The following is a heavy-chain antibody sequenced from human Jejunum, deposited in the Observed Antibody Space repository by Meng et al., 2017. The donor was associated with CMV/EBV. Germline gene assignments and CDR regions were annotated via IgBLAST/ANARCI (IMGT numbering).Heavy chain of an antibody. CDR3: ARGGNFDP. D-gene: IGHD2/OR15-2a*01. CDR2: ISTNTGTP. CDR1: GYTFSTYT. Sequence: QWKLGQSGSELKKPGASVKVSCKASGYTFSTYTINWVRQAHGRGLEWMGWISTNTGTPTYTQGFTGRFVFSLDTSVSTAYLQISSLKAEDTAVYYCARGGNFDPWGQGTLVTVSS. V-gene: IGHV7-4-1*02. J-gene: IGHJ5*02.